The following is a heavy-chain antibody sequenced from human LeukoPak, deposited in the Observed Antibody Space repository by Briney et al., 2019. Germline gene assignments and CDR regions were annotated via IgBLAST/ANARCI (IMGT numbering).Heavy chain of an antibody. Sequence: PGGSLRLPCAASGFTFSSYWMSWVRQAPGKGLEWVANIKQDGSEKYYVDSVKGRFTISRDNAKNSLLLQMNSLRAEDTAVYYCARDLSGWELQEYWGQGTLVTVSS. CDR2: IKQDGSEK. J-gene: IGHJ4*02. CDR1: GFTFSSYW. CDR3: ARDLSGWELQEY. D-gene: IGHD1-26*01. V-gene: IGHV3-7*01.